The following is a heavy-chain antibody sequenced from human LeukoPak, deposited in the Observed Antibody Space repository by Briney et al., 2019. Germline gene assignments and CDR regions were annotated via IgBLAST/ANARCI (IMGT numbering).Heavy chain of an antibody. CDR2: ISGSGSST. V-gene: IGHV3-23*01. D-gene: IGHD2-15*01. CDR1: GFTFSSYA. Sequence: GGSLRLSCAASGFTFSSYAMSWVRQAPGKGLEWVSVISGSGSSTYYADSVKGRFTISRDNSKNTLYLQMDSLRAEDTAVYYCAKDLPRYCSGGSCYPFDYWGQGTLVTVSS. J-gene: IGHJ4*02. CDR3: AKDLPRYCSGGSCYPFDY.